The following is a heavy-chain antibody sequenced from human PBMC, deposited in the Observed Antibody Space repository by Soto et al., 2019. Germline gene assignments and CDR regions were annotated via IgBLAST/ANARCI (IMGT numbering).Heavy chain of an antibody. D-gene: IGHD4-4*01. CDR1: GGSITGYY. V-gene: IGHV4-59*08. Sequence: PSETLSLTCTVSGGSITGYYWSWIRQPPGKGPEWIGNIHYSGSTNYNPSLKSRVTISVDTSKNQFSLRLSSVTAAETAVYYCARHSYYSNPLRFDPWGQGTLATVSS. J-gene: IGHJ5*02. CDR2: IHYSGST. CDR3: ARHSYYSNPLRFDP.